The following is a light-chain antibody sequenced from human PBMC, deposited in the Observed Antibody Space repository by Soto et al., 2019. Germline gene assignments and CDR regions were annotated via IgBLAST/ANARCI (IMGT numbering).Light chain of an antibody. CDR2: GVS. V-gene: IGLV2-14*02. CDR1: SSDVGSYNL. J-gene: IGLJ3*02. Sequence: QSALTQPASVSGSPGQSITISCTGTSSDVGSYNLVSWYQQHPGKAPKLMIYGVSNRPSGVSNRFSGSKSGNTASLTISGLQAEDEAAYYCSSYSSTNARLVFGGGTKLTVL. CDR3: SSYSSTNARLV.